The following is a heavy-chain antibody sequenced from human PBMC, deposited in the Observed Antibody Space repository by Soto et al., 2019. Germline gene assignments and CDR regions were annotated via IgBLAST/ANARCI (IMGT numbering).Heavy chain of an antibody. J-gene: IGHJ5*02. CDR2: INPNSGGT. CDR1: GYTFTGYC. V-gene: IGHV1-2*02. D-gene: IGHD3-10*01. CDR3: ARRRMVRAVGLDP. Sequence: QVQLVQSGAEVKKPGASVKVSCKASGYTFTGYCMRWVRQAPGQRLEWMGWINPNSGGTNYAQKFQGRVTMTGDRSISTAYMELSRLRSDDTAVYYCARRRMVRAVGLDPWGQGTLVTVSS.